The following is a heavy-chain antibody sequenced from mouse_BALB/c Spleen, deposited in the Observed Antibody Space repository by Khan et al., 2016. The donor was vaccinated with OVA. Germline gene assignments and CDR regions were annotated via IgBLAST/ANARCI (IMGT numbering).Heavy chain of an antibody. CDR2: ISSGGTYT. V-gene: IGHV5-6*01. J-gene: IGHJ4*01. CDR3: TRFITTTTGDYYAMAY. D-gene: IGHD1-2*01. CDR1: GFIFSSYG. Sequence: EVELVESGGDLVNPGGSLKLSCAASGFIFSSYGMSWVRQTPDKRLEWVANISSGGTYTYYPDSVKGRFTISGDNAKNTLSLQMSSLKSEDTAMSYCTRFITTTTGDYYAMAYLGQGTLVTVSS.